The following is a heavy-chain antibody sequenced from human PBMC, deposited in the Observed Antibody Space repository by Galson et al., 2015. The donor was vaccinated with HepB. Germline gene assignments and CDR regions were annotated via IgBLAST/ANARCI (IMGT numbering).Heavy chain of an antibody. Sequence: SVKVSCKASGYTFTTFVMHWVRQAPGQSLEWMGWINTGNGNTKYSQNFQDRVTITRDTSASTAYMELSSLRSEDTALYYCARSKTSSEYTAFDNWGQGTMVTVSS. CDR2: INTGNGNT. D-gene: IGHD6-6*01. J-gene: IGHJ3*02. CDR1: GYTFTTFV. CDR3: ARSKTSSEYTAFDN. V-gene: IGHV1-3*04.